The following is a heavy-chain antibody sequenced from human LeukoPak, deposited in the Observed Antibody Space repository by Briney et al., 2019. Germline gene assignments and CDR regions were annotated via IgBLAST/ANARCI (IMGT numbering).Heavy chain of an antibody. Sequence: ASVKVSCKASGGTFSSYAISWVRQAPGQGLEWMGRIIPILGIANYAQKFQGRVTITADKSTSTAYMELSSLRSEDTAVYYCAREDYDSSGYYGFDYWGLGTLVTVSS. CDR1: GGTFSSYA. CDR3: AREDYDSSGYYGFDY. D-gene: IGHD3-22*01. CDR2: IIPILGIA. V-gene: IGHV1-69*04. J-gene: IGHJ4*02.